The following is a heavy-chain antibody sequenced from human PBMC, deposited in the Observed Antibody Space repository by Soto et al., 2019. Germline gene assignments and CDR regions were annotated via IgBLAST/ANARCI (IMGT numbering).Heavy chain of an antibody. CDR2: IYYSGST. CDR1: GGSISSSSYY. CDR3: ARMGGSGSYILQH. Sequence: SETLSRTCTVSGGSISSSSYYWGWIRQPPGKGLEWIGSIYYSGSTYYNPSLKSRVTISVDTSKNQFSLKLSSVTAADTAVYYCARMGGSGSYILQHWGQGTLVTVSS. J-gene: IGHJ1*01. V-gene: IGHV4-39*01. D-gene: IGHD3-10*01.